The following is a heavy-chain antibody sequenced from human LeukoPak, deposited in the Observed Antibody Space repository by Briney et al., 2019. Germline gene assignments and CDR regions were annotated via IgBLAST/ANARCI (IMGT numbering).Heavy chain of an antibody. D-gene: IGHD1-14*01. J-gene: IGHJ4*02. CDR1: GYTFTSYG. V-gene: IGHV1-18*01. CDR2: VSAYNGNT. Sequence: ASVKVSCKASGYTFTSYGISWVRQAPGQGLEWMGWVSAYNGNTNYAQKFQGRVTITADKSTSTAYMELSSLRSEDTAVHYCARGEPTDYWGQGTLVTVSS. CDR3: ARGEPTDY.